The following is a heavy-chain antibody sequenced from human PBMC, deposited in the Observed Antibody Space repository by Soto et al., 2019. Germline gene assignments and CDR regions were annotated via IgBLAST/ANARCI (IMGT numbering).Heavy chain of an antibody. CDR1: GFTFSSFG. J-gene: IGHJ6*04. V-gene: IGHV3-23*01. CDR3: ARARLVYGAGRGGMDV. D-gene: IGHD3-10*01. Sequence: EVQLLESGGAVVQPGGSLRLSCAASGFTFSSFGMNWVRQAPGQGLEWVSGRSGSDGSIYHADSVKGRFTISRDNSKNTLFLDMKSLRADDTAVYHCARARLVYGAGRGGMDVWGKGTTVNVSS. CDR2: RSGSDGSI.